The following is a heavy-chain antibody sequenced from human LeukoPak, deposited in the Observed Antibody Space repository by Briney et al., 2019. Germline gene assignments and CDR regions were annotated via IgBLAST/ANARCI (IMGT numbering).Heavy chain of an antibody. CDR3: ARESGKFDY. V-gene: IGHV3-43*02. CDR2: ISGDGVST. CDR1: GLPIGDFA. Sequence: GGSLRLSCVASGLPIGDFAMHWVRQAPGQGLEWASLISGDGVSTFFTDSVKGRFSISRDNSKNSLFLEMSSLRTEDTAMYYCARESGKFDYWGQGTLVAVSS. J-gene: IGHJ4*02.